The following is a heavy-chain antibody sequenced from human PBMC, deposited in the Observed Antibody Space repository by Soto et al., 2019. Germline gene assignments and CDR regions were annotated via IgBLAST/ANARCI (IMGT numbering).Heavy chain of an antibody. D-gene: IGHD2-8*01. CDR1: GGSISSSNW. V-gene: IGHV4-4*02. Sequence: SETRSRTCAVSGGSISSSNWWSCFRQPPGKGLECIGEIYHSGSTNYNPSLKSRVTISVDKSKNQFSLKLSSVTAADTAVYYCAVTSYGDGVLGGFYYYYGMDVWGQGTTVTVSS. CDR3: AVTSYGDGVLGGFYYYYGMDV. J-gene: IGHJ6*02. CDR2: IYHSGST.